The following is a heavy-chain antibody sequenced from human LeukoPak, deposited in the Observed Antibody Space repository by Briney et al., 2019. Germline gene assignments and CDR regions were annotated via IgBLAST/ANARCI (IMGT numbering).Heavy chain of an antibody. V-gene: IGHV3-21*01. D-gene: IGHD3-16*01. Sequence: GGSLRLSCAASGFTFSSYSMNWVRQAPGKGLEWVSSISSTSTYIDYVDSVKGRFTISRDNAKNSLYLQMDSLRAEDTAVYYCARDPPSRGTRYFESWGQETLVTVSS. CDR1: GFTFSSYS. J-gene: IGHJ4*02. CDR2: ISSTSTYI. CDR3: ARDPPSRGTRYFES.